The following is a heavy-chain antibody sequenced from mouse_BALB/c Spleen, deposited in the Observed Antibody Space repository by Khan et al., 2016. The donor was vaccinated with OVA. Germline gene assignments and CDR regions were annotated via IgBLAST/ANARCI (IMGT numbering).Heavy chain of an antibody. Sequence: EVQLQESGPGLVQPSQSLTLTCTVSGYSITSDYAWNWILQFPGSKLEWKGNIHYSGSTSYTPYLKRRIPISRDPSKNQFFLQLNSATAEDTATYYCARRSVWGAGTTVTVSS. CDR3: ARRSV. CDR1: GYSITSDYA. J-gene: IGHJ1*01. CDR2: IHYSGST. V-gene: IGHV3-2*02.